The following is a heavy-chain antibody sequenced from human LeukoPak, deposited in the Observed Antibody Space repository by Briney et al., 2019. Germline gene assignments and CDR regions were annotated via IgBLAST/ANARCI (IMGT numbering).Heavy chain of an antibody. CDR2: IKSKTDGGTT. CDR1: GFTFSNAW. Sequence: PGGSLRLSCAASGFTFSNAWMSWVRQAPGKGLEWVGRIKSKTDGGTTDYAAPVKGRFTISRDDSKNTLYLQMDSLKTEDTAVYYCTTGLSGWDRFGYWGQGTLVTVSS. D-gene: IGHD6-19*01. V-gene: IGHV3-15*01. J-gene: IGHJ4*02. CDR3: TTGLSGWDRFGY.